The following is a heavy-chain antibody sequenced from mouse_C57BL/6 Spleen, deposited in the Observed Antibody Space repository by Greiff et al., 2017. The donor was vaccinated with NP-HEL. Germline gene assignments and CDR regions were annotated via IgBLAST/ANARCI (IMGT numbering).Heavy chain of an antibody. CDR1: GYTFTSYW. Sequence: QVQLQQPGAELVKPGASVKLSCKASGYTFTSYWMHWVKQRPGQGLEWIGMIHPNSGSTNYNEKFKSKATLTVDKSSSTAYMQLSSLTSEDSAVYYCAREPGTVHWFAYWGQGTLVTVSA. D-gene: IGHD4-1*01. J-gene: IGHJ3*01. CDR2: IHPNSGST. CDR3: AREPGTVHWFAY. V-gene: IGHV1-64*01.